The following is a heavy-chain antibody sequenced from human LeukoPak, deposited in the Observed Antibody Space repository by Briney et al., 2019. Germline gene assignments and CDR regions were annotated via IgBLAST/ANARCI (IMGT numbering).Heavy chain of an antibody. V-gene: IGHV1-69*05. CDR2: IIPIFGTA. J-gene: IGHJ6*03. CDR3: AVGVGGYDFYFYYYMDV. CDR1: GGTFSSYA. D-gene: IGHD5-12*01. Sequence: SVKVSCKASGGTFSSYAISWVRQAPGQGLEWMGGIIPIFGTANYAQKFQGRVTITTDESTSTAYMELSSLRSEDTAVYYCAVGVGGYDFYFYYYMDVWGKGTTVTVSS.